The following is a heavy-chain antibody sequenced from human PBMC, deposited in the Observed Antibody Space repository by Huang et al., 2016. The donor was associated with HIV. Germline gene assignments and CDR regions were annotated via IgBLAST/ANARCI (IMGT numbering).Heavy chain of an antibody. V-gene: IGHV1-24*01. J-gene: IGHJ4*02. D-gene: IGHD3-9*01. CDR2: FDPEIGET. CDR3: ATGFDVFFDF. CDR1: EYTLTELS. Sequence: QVQLVQSRAEVKKPGASVKVSCKVSEYTLTELSIHWVRPPPGKGLEWMGGFDPEIGETIYAQKFQGRVNMTEDTSTETAFMELSGLRPEDTAVYYCATGFDVFFDFWGQGTLVTVSS.